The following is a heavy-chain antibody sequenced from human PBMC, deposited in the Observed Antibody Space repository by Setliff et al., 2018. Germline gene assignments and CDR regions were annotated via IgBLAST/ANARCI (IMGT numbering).Heavy chain of an antibody. D-gene: IGHD6-19*01. CDR1: GVTFSNYN. CDR2: ISSSSSYI. Sequence: GGSLRLSCAVSGVTFSNYNMNWVRQAPGKGLEWVSSISSSSSYIYYADSVKGRFTISRDNAKNSLYLQMNSLRAEDTAVYYCARHRFGSGWYTGGYWGQGTLVTVSS. V-gene: IGHV3-21*01. J-gene: IGHJ4*02. CDR3: ARHRFGSGWYTGGY.